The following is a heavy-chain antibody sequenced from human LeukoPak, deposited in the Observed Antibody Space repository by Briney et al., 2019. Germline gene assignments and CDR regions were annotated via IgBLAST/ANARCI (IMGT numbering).Heavy chain of an antibody. CDR3: ARLPKF. J-gene: IGHJ4*02. CDR2: IYTDGST. V-gene: IGHV3-66*02. CDR1: GVTVSTNF. Sequence: GGSLRPSCAASGVTVSTNFMTWVRQAPGKGLEWVSVIYTDGSTYYADSVKGRFTISRDNFENTLFLQMNSLKIEDTAVYYCARLPKFWGQGALVTVSS.